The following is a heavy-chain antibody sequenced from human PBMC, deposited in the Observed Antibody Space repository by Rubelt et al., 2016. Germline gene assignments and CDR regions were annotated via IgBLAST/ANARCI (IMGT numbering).Heavy chain of an antibody. V-gene: IGHV4-34*01. CDR2: INHSGST. CDR3: ARLRQLWVTRYWYFDP. Sequence: QVQLQQWGAGLLKPSETLSLTCAVYGGSFSGYYWSWIRQPPGKGLEWIGEINHSGSTNYNPSLKSRVTISVATSKNQFSLKLSSVTAADTAVYYCARLRQLWVTRYWYFDPWGRGTLVTVSS. J-gene: IGHJ2*01. D-gene: IGHD5-18*01. CDR1: GGSFSGYY.